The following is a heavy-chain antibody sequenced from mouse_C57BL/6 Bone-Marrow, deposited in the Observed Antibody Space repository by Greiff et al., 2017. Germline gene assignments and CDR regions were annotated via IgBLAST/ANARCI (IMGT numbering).Heavy chain of an antibody. Sequence: EVQLQQSGTVLARPGASVKMSCKTSGYTFTSYWMHWVKQRPGQGLDWIGAIYPGNSDTSYNQQFKGKAKLTAVTSASTAYMELSSLTNEDSAVYYCTRPQLRLHYYAMDYWGQGTSVTVSS. J-gene: IGHJ4*01. CDR1: GYTFTSYW. CDR2: IYPGNSDT. D-gene: IGHD3-2*02. CDR3: TRPQLRLHYYAMDY. V-gene: IGHV1-5*01.